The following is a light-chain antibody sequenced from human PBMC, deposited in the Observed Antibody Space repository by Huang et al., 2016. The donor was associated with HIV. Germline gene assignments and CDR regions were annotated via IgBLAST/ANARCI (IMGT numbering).Light chain of an antibody. CDR1: QSLNSN. J-gene: IGKJ1*01. CDR3: QQYDIWPPT. CDR2: GAS. Sequence: EIVMMQSPATLSVSPGERATLSCRASQSLNSNLAWYQQKPGQAPRLLIFGASTRATGVAARFSGSGSGTEFTLTISSLQSEDSAVYCCQQYDIWPPTFGQGTKVEIK. V-gene: IGKV3-15*01.